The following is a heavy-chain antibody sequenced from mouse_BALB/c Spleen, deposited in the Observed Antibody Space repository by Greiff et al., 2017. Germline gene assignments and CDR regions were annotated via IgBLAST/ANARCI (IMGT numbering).Heavy chain of an antibody. CDR3: ASNYVAWFAY. D-gene: IGHD2-1*01. CDR1: GFTFSSYA. J-gene: IGHJ3*01. CDR2: ISSGGST. Sequence: EVQVVESGGGLVKPGGSLKLSCAASGFTFSSYAMSWVRQTPEKRLEWVASISSGGSTYYPDSVKGRFTISRDNARNILYLQMSSLRSEDTAMYYCASNYVAWFAYWGQGTLVTVSA. V-gene: IGHV5-6-5*01.